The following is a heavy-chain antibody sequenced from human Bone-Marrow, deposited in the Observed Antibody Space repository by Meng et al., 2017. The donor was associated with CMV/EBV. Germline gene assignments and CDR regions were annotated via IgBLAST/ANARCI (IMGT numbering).Heavy chain of an antibody. CDR1: GFTFDDYT. D-gene: IGHD6-19*01. Sequence: SLKISCAASGFTFDDYTMYWVRQTPGKGLEWVSAISWNSAIRDYAGSVKGRFAISRDNAKNSMYLQMNSLRVEDTAVYYCAFSSGWYTNYWGQGTLVTVSS. CDR3: AFSSGWYTNY. V-gene: IGHV3-9*01. J-gene: IGHJ4*02. CDR2: ISWNSAIR.